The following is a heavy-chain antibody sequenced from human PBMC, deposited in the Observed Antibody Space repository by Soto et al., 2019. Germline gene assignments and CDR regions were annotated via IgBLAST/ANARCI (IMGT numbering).Heavy chain of an antibody. CDR3: ARVPGSSWGNWFDP. CDR2: IYYSGST. Sequence: VQLQESGPGLVKPSETLSLTCTVSGGSINNDYWSWIRQAPGKGLEWIGYIYYSGSTTYNPSLKSRLTISVDMSKTQFSLKMTSVTAADTAVYSCARVPGSSWGNWFDPWGQGTLVTVSS. J-gene: IGHJ5*02. CDR1: GGSINNDY. V-gene: IGHV4-59*01. D-gene: IGHD6-13*01.